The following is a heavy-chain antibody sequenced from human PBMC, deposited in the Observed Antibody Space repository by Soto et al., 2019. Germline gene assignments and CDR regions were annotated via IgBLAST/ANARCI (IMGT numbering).Heavy chain of an antibody. Sequence: GESLKISCKGSGYSFTSYWIGWVRQMPGKGLEWMGIIYPGDSDTRYSPSFQGQVTISADKSISTAYLQWSSLKASDTAMYYCARQYCSSTSCYDWFDPWGQGTLVTVSS. V-gene: IGHV5-51*01. CDR3: ARQYCSSTSCYDWFDP. J-gene: IGHJ5*02. CDR2: IYPGDSDT. CDR1: GYSFTSYW. D-gene: IGHD2-2*01.